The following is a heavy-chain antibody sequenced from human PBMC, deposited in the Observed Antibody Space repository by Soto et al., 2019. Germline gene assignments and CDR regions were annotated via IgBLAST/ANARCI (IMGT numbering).Heavy chain of an antibody. Sequence: QITLKESGPTLVKPTQPLTLTCTFSGFSLSTSGVGVGWIRQPPGKALEWLALTYWDDDKRYSPSLKGRLTISKVTSKIPGVLTMTTMDLVDTAPYSGAHSQYWSLMGVGGKGGTVIVSA. V-gene: IGHV2-5*02. CDR2: TYWDDDK. CDR3: AHSQYWSLMGV. J-gene: IGHJ6*04. D-gene: IGHD2-8*02. CDR1: GFSLSTSGVG.